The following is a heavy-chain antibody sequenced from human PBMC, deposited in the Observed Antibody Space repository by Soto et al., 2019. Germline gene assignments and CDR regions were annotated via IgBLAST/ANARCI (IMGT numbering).Heavy chain of an antibody. Sequence: GESLKSSFKGSGYSFTTYYISWVRLMPGKVLEWMGRINPYGSNTNYSPSFQGHVKISADKSIITAYLQWSSLKASDAAMYYCARHSGTNWDNESWAHGTLVTVSS. V-gene: IGHV5-10-1*01. CDR2: INPYGSNT. CDR1: GYSFTTYY. J-gene: IGHJ5*01. CDR3: ARHSGTNWDNES. D-gene: IGHD1-1*01.